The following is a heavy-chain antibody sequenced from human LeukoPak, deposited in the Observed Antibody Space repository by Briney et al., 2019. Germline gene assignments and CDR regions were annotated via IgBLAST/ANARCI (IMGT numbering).Heavy chain of an antibody. CDR3: ARAVATTWRYFGY. Sequence: PSETLSLTCTVSGGSISSYYWSWIRQPAGKGLEWIGRISTSGSTNYKSSLKSRVTMSVDTSKNQFSLNLTSVTAADTAMYYCARAVATTWRYFGYWGQATLVTVSS. D-gene: IGHD5-12*01. CDR1: GGSISSYY. J-gene: IGHJ4*02. V-gene: IGHV4-4*07. CDR2: ISTSGST.